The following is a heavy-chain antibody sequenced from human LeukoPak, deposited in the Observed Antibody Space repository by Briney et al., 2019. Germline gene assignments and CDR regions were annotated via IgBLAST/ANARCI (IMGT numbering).Heavy chain of an antibody. CDR1: GFIFSRYG. D-gene: IGHD4-11*01. CDR2: ISYDGNNK. CDR3: AREYQDYTLAY. Sequence: GRPLRLSCAVSGFIFSRYGMHWVRQAPGTGLEWVAVISYDGNNKYYANSVKGRFTISRDNSRNTLYLQMNSLRPEDTAVYYCAREYQDYTLAYWGQGALVTVSS. V-gene: IGHV3-30*03. J-gene: IGHJ4*02.